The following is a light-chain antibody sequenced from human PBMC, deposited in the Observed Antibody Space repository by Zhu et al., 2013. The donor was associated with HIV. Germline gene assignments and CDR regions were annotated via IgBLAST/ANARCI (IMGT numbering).Light chain of an antibody. V-gene: IGKV3-20*01. CDR2: GAS. CDR1: QSLSSPY. CDR3: QHYAGSLT. Sequence: EIVLTQSPGTLSLSPGERATLSCRASQSLSSPYLAWYQQKPGQAPRLLIYGASTRATDIPDRFSGSGSGTDFTLTISRLESEDFAXYYCQHYAGSLTFGGGTKVEIK. J-gene: IGKJ4*01.